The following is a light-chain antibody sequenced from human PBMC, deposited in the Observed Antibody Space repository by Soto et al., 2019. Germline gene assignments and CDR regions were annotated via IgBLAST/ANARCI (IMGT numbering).Light chain of an antibody. CDR3: AAWDDSLDGPT. Sequence: SVLSQPPSTSGTPGQRVTISCSGGTSNIGTYTVSWYQQFPGTAPRLLIYGSDRRPSGVPDRFSGSKSGTSASLSIGGLHSEDEAHYYCAAWDDSLDGPTFGGGTKVTVL. CDR1: TSNIGTYT. V-gene: IGLV1-44*01. CDR2: GSD. J-gene: IGLJ2*01.